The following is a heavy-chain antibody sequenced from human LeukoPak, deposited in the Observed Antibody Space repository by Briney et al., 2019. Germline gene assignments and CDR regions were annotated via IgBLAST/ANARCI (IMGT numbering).Heavy chain of an antibody. J-gene: IGHJ4*02. CDR1: GGSFSGYY. CDR3: ARVRKTRYCSSNSCPFFDY. Sequence: SETLSLTCAVYGGSFSGYYWSWIRQPPVKGLEWIGEINHSGSTNYNPSLKSRVTISVDTSKNQFSLKLSSVTAADTAVYYCARVRKTRYCSSNSCPFFDYWGQGTLVTVSS. D-gene: IGHD2-2*01. V-gene: IGHV4-34*01. CDR2: INHSGST.